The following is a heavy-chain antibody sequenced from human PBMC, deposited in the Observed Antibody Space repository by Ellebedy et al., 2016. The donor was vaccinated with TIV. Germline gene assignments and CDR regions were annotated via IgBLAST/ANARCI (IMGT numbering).Heavy chain of an antibody. V-gene: IGHV1-46*04. Sequence: ASVKVSCKTSGYSFTSYYMHWVRQAPGQGLEMMGVINPSGGSTSYAQKLEGRVTLTRDRSTTTFYMELSPLRYEDTAVYYCARWGQLGYDYWGQGTLVTVSS. J-gene: IGHJ4*02. CDR2: INPSGGST. D-gene: IGHD1-1*01. CDR1: GYSFTSYY. CDR3: ARWGQLGYDY.